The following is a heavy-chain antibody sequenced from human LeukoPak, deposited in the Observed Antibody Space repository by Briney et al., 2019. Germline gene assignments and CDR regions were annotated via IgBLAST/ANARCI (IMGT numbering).Heavy chain of an antibody. D-gene: IGHD3-3*01. J-gene: IGHJ4*02. CDR1: GDSISSSNYY. CDR2: INHSGST. CDR3: ARSPTITIFGVAKGSFDY. Sequence: SETLSLTCTVSGDSISSSNYYWSWIRQPPGKGLEWIGEINHSGSTNYNPSLKSRVTISVDTSKNQFSLKLSSVTAADTAVYYCARSPTITIFGVAKGSFDYWGQGTLVTVSS. V-gene: IGHV4-39*07.